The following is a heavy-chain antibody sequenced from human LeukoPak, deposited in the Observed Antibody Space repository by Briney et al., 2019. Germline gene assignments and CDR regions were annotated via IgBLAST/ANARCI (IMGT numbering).Heavy chain of an antibody. CDR1: GYTFNSYG. V-gene: IGHV1-46*02. J-gene: IGHJ4*02. CDR2: INPSGGST. CDR3: ANLNHVNY. Sequence: ASVKVFCKASGYTFNSYGISWVRQAPGQGLEWMGIINPSGGSTRYAQKFQGRVTMTRDTSTSTVYMELSSLRSEDTAVYYCANLNHVNYWGQGTLVTVSS.